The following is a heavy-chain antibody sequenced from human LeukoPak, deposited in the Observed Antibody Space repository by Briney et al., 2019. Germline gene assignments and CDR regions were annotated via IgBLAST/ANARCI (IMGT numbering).Heavy chain of an antibody. CDR2: IYSGGST. CDR3: ARDRSYGDGDY. J-gene: IGHJ4*02. CDR1: GFTVSSNY. D-gene: IGHD4-17*01. V-gene: IGHV3-66*01. Sequence: GGSLRLSCAASGFTVSSNYMSWVRQAPGKGLEWVSVIYSGGSTYYADSVKGRFTISRDNSKNTLYLQMNSLRAEDTAVYYCARDRSYGDGDYWGKGTLVTVSS.